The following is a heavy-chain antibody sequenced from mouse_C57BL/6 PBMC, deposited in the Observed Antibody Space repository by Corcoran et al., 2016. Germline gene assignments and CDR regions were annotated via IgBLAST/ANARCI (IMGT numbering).Heavy chain of an antibody. CDR3: ARWGRNDYDPFAY. CDR2: IYPRSGNT. J-gene: IGHJ3*01. Sequence: QVQLQQSGAELARPGASVKLSCKASGYTFTSYGISWVKQRTGQGLEWIGEIYPRSGNTYYNEKFKGKAKLTADKSSSTAYMELRSLTSEDSAVYFCARWGRNDYDPFAYWGQGNLVTVSA. D-gene: IGHD2-4*01. CDR1: GYTFTSYG. V-gene: IGHV1-81*01.